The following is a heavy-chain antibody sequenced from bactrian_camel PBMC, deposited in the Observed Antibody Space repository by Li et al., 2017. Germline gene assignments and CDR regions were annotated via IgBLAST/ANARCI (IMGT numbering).Heavy chain of an antibody. Sequence: HVQLVESGGGSVQAGGSLRLSCAASGYSVSKYYMAWFRQAPGKEREGVAAIDSAGRPTYTYSVEGRFTISKDNVKNTLYLQMNSLKPEDTAMYYCAADFVNKQLARSYDYWGQGTQVTVS. CDR1: GYSVSKYY. V-gene: IGHV3S53*01. CDR3: AADFVNKQLARSYDY. CDR2: IDSAGRP. D-gene: IGHD7*01. J-gene: IGHJ4*01.